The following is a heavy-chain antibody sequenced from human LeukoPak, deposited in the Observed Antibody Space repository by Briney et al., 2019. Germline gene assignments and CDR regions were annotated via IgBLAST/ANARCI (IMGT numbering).Heavy chain of an antibody. CDR1: GYTFTGYY. CDR2: INPNSGGT. V-gene: IGHV1-2*06. CDR3: ASGDSGSYVYFDY. J-gene: IGHJ4*02. Sequence: ASVKVSCKASGYTFTGYYMHWVRQAPGQGLEWMGRINPNSGGTNYAQKFQGRVTMTRDTSISTAYMELSRLRSDDTAVYYCASGDSGSYVYFDYRGQGTLVTVSS. D-gene: IGHD1-26*01.